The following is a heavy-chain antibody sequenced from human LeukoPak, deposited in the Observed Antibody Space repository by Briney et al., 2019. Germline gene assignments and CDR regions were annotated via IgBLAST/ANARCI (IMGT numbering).Heavy chain of an antibody. Sequence: GGSLGLSCAASGFTFSSYAMSWVRQTPGKGLEWVSGISGSGGSTYYADSVKGRFTISRDNSKNTLYLQMNSLRAEDTAVYYCAKGGDTRMVTDYWGQGTLVTVSS. J-gene: IGHJ4*02. D-gene: IGHD5-18*01. V-gene: IGHV3-23*01. CDR2: ISGSGGST. CDR3: AKGGDTRMVTDY. CDR1: GFTFSSYA.